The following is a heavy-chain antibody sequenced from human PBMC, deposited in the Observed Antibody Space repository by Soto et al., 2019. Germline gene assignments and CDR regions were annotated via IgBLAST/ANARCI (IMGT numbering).Heavy chain of an antibody. CDR2: ISGNATST. CDR3: AKKAGIISRYGLDV. Sequence: GGSLRLSCAASGFTFSSFAMNWVRQAPGKGLEWVAVISGNATSTYYADSVKGRFTISRDNSKNTMYLQMNSLRAEDTAVYYCAKKAGIISRYGLDVWGQGTTITVSS. CDR1: GFTFSSFA. J-gene: IGHJ6*02. V-gene: IGHV3-23*01.